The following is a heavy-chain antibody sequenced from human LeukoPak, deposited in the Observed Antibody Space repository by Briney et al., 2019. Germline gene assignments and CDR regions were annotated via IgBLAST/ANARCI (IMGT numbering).Heavy chain of an antibody. D-gene: IGHD3-9*01. Sequence: GGSLRLSCAASGFTFSSYGMHWVRQAPGKGLXXXXXXXXXXXNKYYADSVKGRFTISRDNSKNTLYLQMNSLRAEDTAVYYCARGKSSDYDILTGKNWFDPWGQGTLVTVSS. CDR2: XXXXXXNK. J-gene: IGHJ5*02. CDR3: ARGKSSDYDILTGKNWFDP. V-gene: IGHV3-33*01. CDR1: GFTFSSYG.